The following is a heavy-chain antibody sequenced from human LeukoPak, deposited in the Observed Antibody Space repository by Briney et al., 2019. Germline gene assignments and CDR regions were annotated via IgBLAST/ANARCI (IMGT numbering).Heavy chain of an antibody. D-gene: IGHD6-13*01. J-gene: IGHJ5*02. Sequence: SETLSLTCAVYGGSFSGYYWSWVRQPPGKGLEWIGENSHSGSTNYNPSLKSRVTISVDTSKNQFSLKLSSVTAADTAVYYCARGYGSSSSWGQGTLVTASS. CDR1: GGSFSGYY. CDR3: ARGYGSSSS. CDR2: NSHSGST. V-gene: IGHV4-34*01.